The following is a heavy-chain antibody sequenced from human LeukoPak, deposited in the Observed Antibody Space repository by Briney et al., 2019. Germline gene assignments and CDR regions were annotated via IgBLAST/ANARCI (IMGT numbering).Heavy chain of an antibody. Sequence: ASVKVSCKDAGYTFTSYYMHWVRQAPGQGLEWMGRMNPNSGGTNYAQKFQGRLTKTRDTFISTAYMELSRLRSDDTAVYYCARGVGATIAAFDIWGQGTMVGVSS. CDR2: MNPNSGGT. J-gene: IGHJ3*02. D-gene: IGHD1-26*01. CDR1: GYTFTSYY. CDR3: ARGVGATIAAFDI. V-gene: IGHV1-2*06.